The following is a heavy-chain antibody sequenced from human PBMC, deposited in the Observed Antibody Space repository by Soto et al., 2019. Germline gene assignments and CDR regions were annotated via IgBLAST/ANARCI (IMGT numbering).Heavy chain of an antibody. D-gene: IGHD6-13*01. Sequence: QVQVVQCVAEVKKPGASVKVSCKASGYTFTSYGISWVRQAPGQGLEWMGWINAYNGNTKYAQKLQGRVTMTTDTSTSPAYMELRSLRSDDTAVYYCARDLGGGISAPWGQGTLVTVSS. J-gene: IGHJ5*02. V-gene: IGHV1-18*01. CDR2: INAYNGNT. CDR1: GYTFTSYG. CDR3: ARDLGGGISAP.